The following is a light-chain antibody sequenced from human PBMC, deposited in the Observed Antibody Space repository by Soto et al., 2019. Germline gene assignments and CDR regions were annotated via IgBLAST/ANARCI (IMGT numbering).Light chain of an antibody. CDR3: HQYGSSPPYT. Sequence: EVVLTQSPGTLSLSPGESATLSCRASQSVSNNSFAWYQQIPGQAPRLLIFGSSDRATGIPDRFSGSGSGSDFTLTISRLEPEDFAVYYCHQYGSSPPYTFGQGTKLEIK. V-gene: IGKV3-20*01. CDR2: GSS. J-gene: IGKJ2*01. CDR1: QSVSNNS.